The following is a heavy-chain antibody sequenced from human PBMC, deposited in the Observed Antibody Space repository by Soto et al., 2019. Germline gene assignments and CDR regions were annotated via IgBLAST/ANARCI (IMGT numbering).Heavy chain of an antibody. CDR2: ITNRGGST. V-gene: IGHV3-23*01. CDR3: AKDGRGSGSYSPMDV. J-gene: IGHJ6*02. Sequence: GALRLSCAASGLTFSIYAMTWVRQAPGKGLEWVSTITNRGGSTDYADSVKGRFTISRDNSKNTLYLQKNSLRAEDTGVYYCAKDGRGSGSYSPMDVWGQGTTVTVSS. CDR1: GLTFSIYA. D-gene: IGHD3-10*01.